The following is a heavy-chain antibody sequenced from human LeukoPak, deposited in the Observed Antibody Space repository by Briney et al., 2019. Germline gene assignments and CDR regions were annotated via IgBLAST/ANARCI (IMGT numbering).Heavy chain of an antibody. J-gene: IGHJ4*02. CDR3: AKATSSWHEFDY. Sequence: GGSLRLSCAASGFTFDDYAMHWVRQAPGKGLEWVSLITWDADSTYYADSVKGRFTISRDNSKNSLYLQMNSLRAEDTALYYCAKATSSWHEFDYWGQGTLVTVSS. V-gene: IGHV3-43D*03. CDR2: ITWDADST. CDR1: GFTFDDYA. D-gene: IGHD6-13*01.